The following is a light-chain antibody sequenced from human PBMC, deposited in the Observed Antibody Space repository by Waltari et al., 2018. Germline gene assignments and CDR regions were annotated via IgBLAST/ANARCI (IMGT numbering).Light chain of an antibody. Sequence: EIVLTQSPGTLSLSPGERAPLSSRASQSVSRALAWYQQNPGQAPRLLIYGASNRATGIPDRLSGSRSVTYFSLIISRLEPEDLAVYYCQHYVSLPVTFGQGTKVEIK. CDR2: GAS. V-gene: IGKV3-20*01. J-gene: IGKJ1*01. CDR1: QSVSRA. CDR3: QHYVSLPVT.